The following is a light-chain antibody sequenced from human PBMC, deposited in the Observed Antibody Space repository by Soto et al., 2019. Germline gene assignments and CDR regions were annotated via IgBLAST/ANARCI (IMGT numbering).Light chain of an antibody. J-gene: IGKJ4*01. CDR1: QAISTS. Sequence: DIQLTQSPSFVSASVGDTVTITCRASQAISTSLAWYQQKPGMAPKLLIYAASTLHSGVPSRFSGGGSGTEFTLTISGLQPEDFATYSCQQVNAYPFTFGGGTKVDIK. V-gene: IGKV1-9*01. CDR3: QQVNAYPFT. CDR2: AAS.